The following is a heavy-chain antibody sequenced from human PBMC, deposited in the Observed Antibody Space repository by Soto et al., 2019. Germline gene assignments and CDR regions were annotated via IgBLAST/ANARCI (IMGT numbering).Heavy chain of an antibody. Sequence: EVQLVESGGGLVKPGESLRLSCAASDLSFSNAYINWVRQAPGKGLEWVGRIKSKTDGGTIDYAAPVKGRFIISRDDSSNTVYLQMTSLKAGDTAVYYCTTRGALGYWGQGTLVTVSS. CDR1: DLSFSNAY. V-gene: IGHV3-15*07. D-gene: IGHD2-15*01. J-gene: IGHJ4*02. CDR2: IKSKTDGGTI. CDR3: TTRGALGY.